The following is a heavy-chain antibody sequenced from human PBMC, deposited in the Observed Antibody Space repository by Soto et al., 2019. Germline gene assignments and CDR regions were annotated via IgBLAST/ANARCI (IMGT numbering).Heavy chain of an antibody. CDR1: GGSFSGYY. Sequence: QVQLQQWGAGLLKPSETLSLTCAVYGGSFSGYYWSWIRQPPGKGLEWIGEINHSGSTNYNPSLTRRVTISVDTSQTQFSRKLSSVTAADTAVYYCARSGSVVVAALVRGARRFDPWGQGTLVTVSS. CDR3: ARSGSVVVAALVRGARRFDP. J-gene: IGHJ5*02. D-gene: IGHD2-15*01. V-gene: IGHV4-34*01. CDR2: INHSGST.